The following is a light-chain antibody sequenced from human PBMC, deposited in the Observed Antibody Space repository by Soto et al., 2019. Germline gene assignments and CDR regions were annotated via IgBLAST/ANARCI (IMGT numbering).Light chain of an antibody. Sequence: EIVMTQSPSTLSVSPGERVTLSFMASQSVSSNLAWYQQKPGQAPRLLIYGASTRATGIPARFSGSGSETDFTLTISSLQSEDSAVYYCQQYHNWPPINFGQGTRLEIK. CDR2: GAS. CDR1: QSVSSN. CDR3: QQYHNWPPIN. J-gene: IGKJ5*01. V-gene: IGKV3-15*01.